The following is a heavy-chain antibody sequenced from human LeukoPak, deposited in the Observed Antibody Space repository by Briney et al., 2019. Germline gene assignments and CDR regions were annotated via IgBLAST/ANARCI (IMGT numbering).Heavy chain of an antibody. CDR2: INPNSGGT. V-gene: IGHV1-2*02. J-gene: IGHJ4*02. D-gene: IGHD3-10*01. CDR1: GYTFTGYY. Sequence: ASVKVSCKASGYTFTGYYMHWVRQAPGQGLEWMGWINPNSGGTNYAQKFQGRVTMTRDTSTSTLYMELSSLTSEDTAVYYCARASGSSAVPFDYWGQGTLVTVSS. CDR3: ARASGSSAVPFDY.